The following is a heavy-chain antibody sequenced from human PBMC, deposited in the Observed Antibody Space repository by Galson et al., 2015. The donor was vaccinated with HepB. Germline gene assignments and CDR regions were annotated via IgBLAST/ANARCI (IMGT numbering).Heavy chain of an antibody. J-gene: IGHJ5*02. Sequence: SVKVSCKASGYTFTMYHMHWVRQAPGQGLEWMGTINPSDGGATYAQKFQGRVTLTRDTSTNTVYMELISLRFDDAAVYYCAKGGDFWIWFDPWGQGTLVTVSS. V-gene: IGHV1-46*01. D-gene: IGHD3-3*01. CDR1: GYTFTMYH. CDR3: AKGGDFWIWFDP. CDR2: INPSDGGA.